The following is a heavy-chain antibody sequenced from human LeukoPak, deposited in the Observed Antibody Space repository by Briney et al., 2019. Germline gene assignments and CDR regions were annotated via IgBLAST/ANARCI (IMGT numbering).Heavy chain of an antibody. V-gene: IGHV3-30-3*01. CDR2: ISNDGSNK. CDR1: GFTFSSYT. Sequence: GGSLRLSCAASGFTFSSYTMHWVRQAPGKGLEWVAVISNDGSNKYYADSVKGRFTISRDNSKNTLYLQMSSLRAEDTAVYFCARGSIRYYDLPYYFDYWGQGTLVTVCS. CDR3: ARGSIRYYDLPYYFDY. D-gene: IGHD3-3*01. J-gene: IGHJ4*02.